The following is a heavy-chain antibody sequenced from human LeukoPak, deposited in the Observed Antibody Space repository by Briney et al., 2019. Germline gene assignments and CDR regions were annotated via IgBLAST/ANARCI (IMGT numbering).Heavy chain of an antibody. Sequence: GGSLRLSCAASGFTFSDYWMHWVRQVPGKGLVWVSHISSDGSSTSYADSVKGRFTISRDNAKNTLYLQMNSLRAEDTAVYYCARGLIVAAGTDYWGQGTLVTVSS. J-gene: IGHJ4*02. V-gene: IGHV3-74*01. CDR3: ARGLIVAAGTDY. CDR2: ISSDGSST. CDR1: GFTFSDYW. D-gene: IGHD6-13*01.